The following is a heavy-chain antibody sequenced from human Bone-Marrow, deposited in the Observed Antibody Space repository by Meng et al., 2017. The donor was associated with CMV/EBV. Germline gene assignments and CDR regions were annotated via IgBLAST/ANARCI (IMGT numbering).Heavy chain of an antibody. Sequence: GGSLRLSCAASGFTFNRNDMHWVRQRVGKGLEWVSTIGIAGDRSYAGSVKGRFTISRDNAKNSLYLQMNSLRAEDTAVYYCARDDLKLGRYDGIDVWGQGTTVTVSS. CDR2: IGIAGDR. V-gene: IGHV3-13*01. CDR1: GFTFNRND. D-gene: IGHD7-27*01. J-gene: IGHJ6*02. CDR3: ARDDLKLGRYDGIDV.